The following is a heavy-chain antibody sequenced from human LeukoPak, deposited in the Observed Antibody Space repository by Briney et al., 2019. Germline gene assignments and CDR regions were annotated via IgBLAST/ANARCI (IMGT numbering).Heavy chain of an antibody. D-gene: IGHD3-10*01. Sequence: PSETLSLTCAVYGGSFSGYYWSWIRQPPGKGLEWIGEINHSGSTNYNPSLKSRVTISVDTSKNQFFLMLSSVTAADTAVYYCARGVFGAYFDYWGQGILVTVSS. CDR1: GGSFSGYY. CDR3: ARGVFGAYFDY. J-gene: IGHJ4*02. CDR2: INHSGST. V-gene: IGHV4-34*01.